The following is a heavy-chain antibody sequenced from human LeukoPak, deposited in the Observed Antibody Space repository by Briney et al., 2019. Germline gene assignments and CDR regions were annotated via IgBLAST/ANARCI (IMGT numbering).Heavy chain of an antibody. CDR2: IQYDGSKK. CDR3: AKDIGSYYDY. Sequence: QPGGSLRLSCVASGFTFSSNGMHWVRQAPGKGLEWVTFIQYDGSKKYYADSVKGRFTISRDNSKNTLYLEMNSLRAGDTAVYYCAKDIGSYYDYWGQGILVTVSS. J-gene: IGHJ4*02. V-gene: IGHV3-30*02. CDR1: GFTFSSNG. D-gene: IGHD3-10*01.